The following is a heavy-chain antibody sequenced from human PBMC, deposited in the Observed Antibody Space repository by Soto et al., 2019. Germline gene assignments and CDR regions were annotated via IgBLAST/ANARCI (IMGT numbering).Heavy chain of an antibody. D-gene: IGHD4-17*01. CDR2: IIPIFGTA. Sequence: QVQLVQSGAEVKKPGSSVKVSCKASGGTFSSYAISWVRQAPGQGLEWMGGIIPIFGTANYAQKFQGRVTITADESTSTAYMDLSSLRSEDTAVYYCARDRVHDYGDYGRLDYWGQGTLVTVSS. CDR3: ARDRVHDYGDYGRLDY. J-gene: IGHJ4*02. V-gene: IGHV1-69*12. CDR1: GGTFSSYA.